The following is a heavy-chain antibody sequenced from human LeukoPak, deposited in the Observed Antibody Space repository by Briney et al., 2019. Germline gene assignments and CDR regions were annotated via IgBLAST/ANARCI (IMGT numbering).Heavy chain of an antibody. J-gene: IGHJ4*02. CDR3: ARDQHDSSGYYPDY. CDR2: INSDGSST. D-gene: IGHD3-22*01. Sequence: GGSLRLSCAASGSTFSSYWMHWVRQAPGKGLVWVSRINSDGSSTSYADSVKGRFTISRDNAKNTLYLQMNSLRAEDTAVYYCARDQHDSSGYYPDYWGQGILVTVSS. CDR1: GSTFSSYW. V-gene: IGHV3-74*01.